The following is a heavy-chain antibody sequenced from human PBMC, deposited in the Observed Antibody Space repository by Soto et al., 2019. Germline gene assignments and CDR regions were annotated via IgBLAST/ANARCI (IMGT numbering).Heavy chain of an antibody. CDR1: GFTFINYA. CDR2: ISGSGDYT. V-gene: IGHV3-23*01. J-gene: IGHJ4*02. Sequence: EVQLLDSGGGLVQPGGSLRLSCAASGFTFINYAMNWVRQAPGKGLEWVSTISGSGDYTSYADSVKGRFIISRDYSKNTWSLQMNSLRAEDTADYYCAKVPPRPYYFAYWGQGTLVTVSS. CDR3: AKVPPRPYYFAY. D-gene: IGHD6-25*01.